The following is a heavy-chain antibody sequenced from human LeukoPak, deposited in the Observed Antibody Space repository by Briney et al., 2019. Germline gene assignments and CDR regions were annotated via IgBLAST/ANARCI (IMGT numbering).Heavy chain of an antibody. Sequence: GGSLRLSCAASGFTFSSYAMSWVRQAPGKGLEWVSAISGSGGSTYYADSVKGRFTISRDNSKNTLYLQMNSLRAEDTAVYYCAKDLNRGNYYYYYGMDVWGQGTTVTVSS. CDR3: AKDLNRGNYYYYYGMDV. CDR2: ISGSGGST. J-gene: IGHJ6*02. V-gene: IGHV3-23*01. CDR1: GFTFSSYA.